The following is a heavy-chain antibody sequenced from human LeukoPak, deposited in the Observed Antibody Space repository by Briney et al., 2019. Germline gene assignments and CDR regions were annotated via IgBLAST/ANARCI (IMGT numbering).Heavy chain of an antibody. J-gene: IGHJ4*02. CDR2: IYHSGST. V-gene: IGHV4-30-2*01. CDR3: ARDRRTGTTAYFDY. CDR1: GGSISSGGYY. Sequence: SQTLSLTCTVSGGSISSGGYYWSWIRQPPGKGLEWIGYIYHSGSTYYNPSLKSRVTMSVDTSKNQFSLKLSSVTAADTAVYYCARDRRTGTTAYFDYWGQGSLVTVSS. D-gene: IGHD1-1*01.